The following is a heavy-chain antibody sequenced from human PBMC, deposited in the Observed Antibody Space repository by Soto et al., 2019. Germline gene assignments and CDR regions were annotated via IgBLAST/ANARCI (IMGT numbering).Heavy chain of an antibody. V-gene: IGHV3-74*01. Sequence: GGSLRLSCAASGFTFSSYWMHWVRQAPGKGLVWVSRINSDGSSTRYADSVKGRFTISRDNAKNTLYLQMNSLRAEDTAVYYCARSYSSSWYYFDYWGQGTLVTVSS. CDR1: GFTFSSYW. CDR3: ARSYSSSWYYFDY. J-gene: IGHJ4*02. CDR2: INSDGSST. D-gene: IGHD6-13*01.